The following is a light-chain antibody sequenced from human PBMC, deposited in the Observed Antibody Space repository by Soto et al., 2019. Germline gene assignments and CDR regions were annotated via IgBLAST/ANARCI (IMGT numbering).Light chain of an antibody. CDR3: QESYGMPWT. CDR1: QNISRS. V-gene: IGKV1-39*01. J-gene: IGKJ1*01. Sequence: DIQMTQSPYFLSASVGDRVTITCRASQNISRSLNWYQQKPGKAPRLLIFGASSLQSGVPSRFSGSGSGTDFSLTISSLPPDDVATYSCQESYGMPWTFGQGTKVEI. CDR2: GAS.